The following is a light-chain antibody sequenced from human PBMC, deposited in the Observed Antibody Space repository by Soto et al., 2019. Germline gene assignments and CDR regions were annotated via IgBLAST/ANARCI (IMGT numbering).Light chain of an antibody. CDR3: QHYNCYSEA. Sequence: DIALTQSPSFLSASVGDRVTITCRASQGISTCVAWYRQKPGKAPKLLIYKASTLKSGVPSRFSGRGAGTEFTITISILQPDDVVTYCSQHYNCYSEAFGHGAKVDI. CDR2: KAS. CDR1: QGISTC. J-gene: IGKJ1*01. V-gene: IGKV1-5*03.